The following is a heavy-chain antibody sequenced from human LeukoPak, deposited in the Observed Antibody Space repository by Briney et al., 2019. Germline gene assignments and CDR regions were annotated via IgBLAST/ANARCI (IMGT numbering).Heavy chain of an antibody. J-gene: IGHJ4*02. D-gene: IGHD5-18*01. V-gene: IGHV4-59*01. Sequence: SETLSLTCTVSGGSLSTYYSSWIRQPPGKGLEWIGYIYYSGSTTNYNPSLNSRVTMSVDTSNNQFSLELSSVTAADTAVYYCARVSRGFAYGYRSLDYWGQGTLVTVSS. CDR3: ARVSRGFAYGYRSLDY. CDR2: IYYSGSTT. CDR1: GGSLSTYY.